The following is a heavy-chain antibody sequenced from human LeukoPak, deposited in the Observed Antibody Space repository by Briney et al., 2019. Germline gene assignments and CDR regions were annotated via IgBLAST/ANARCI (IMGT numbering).Heavy chain of an antibody. CDR3: ARGPGYSSGWYVLSVDY. Sequence: GGSLRLSCAASGFTFSSYAMHWVRQAPGKGLEWVAVISYDGSIKYYADSVKGRFTTSRDNSKNMLYLQMNSLSAEDTAVYYCARGPGYSSGWYVLSVDYWGQGTLVAVSS. D-gene: IGHD6-19*01. CDR2: ISYDGSIK. V-gene: IGHV3-30-3*01. CDR1: GFTFSSYA. J-gene: IGHJ4*02.